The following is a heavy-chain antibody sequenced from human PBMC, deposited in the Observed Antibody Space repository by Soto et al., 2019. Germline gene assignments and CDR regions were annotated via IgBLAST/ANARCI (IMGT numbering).Heavy chain of an antibody. CDR2: IYHSGST. Sequence: LSLTCAVSGGSISSGGYSWSWIRQPPGKGLEWIGYIYHSGSTYYNPSLKSRVTISVDRSKNQFSLKLSSVTAADTAVYYCARARGYSYGYVDYWGQGTLVTVSS. D-gene: IGHD5-18*01. CDR1: GGSISSGGYS. V-gene: IGHV4-30-2*01. J-gene: IGHJ4*02. CDR3: ARARGYSYGYVDY.